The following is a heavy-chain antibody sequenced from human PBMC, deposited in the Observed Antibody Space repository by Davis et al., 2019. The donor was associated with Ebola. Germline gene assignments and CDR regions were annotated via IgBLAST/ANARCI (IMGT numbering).Heavy chain of an antibody. CDR3: AKIFFGTRAIDYGDY. J-gene: IGHJ4*02. Sequence: GESLKISRAASGFTFSNSAMSWVRQAPGKGLEWVSAVSGSGDTTYYADSVKGRFTISKDNSKNTLYLQMNNLRVDDTAIYYCAKIFFGTRAIDYGDYWGQGTLVTVSS. V-gene: IGHV3-23*01. CDR2: VSGSGDTT. D-gene: IGHD3-3*01. CDR1: GFTFSNSA.